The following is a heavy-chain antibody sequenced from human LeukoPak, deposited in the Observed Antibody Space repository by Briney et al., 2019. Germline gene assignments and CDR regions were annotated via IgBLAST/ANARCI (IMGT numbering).Heavy chain of an antibody. CDR3: ARGVPTRYYYYYYMDV. J-gene: IGHJ6*03. CDR2: IIPIFGTA. V-gene: IGHV1-69*05. D-gene: IGHD1-1*01. CDR1: GGTFSSYA. Sequence: GASVKVSCKASGGTFSSYAISWVRQAPGQGLEWMGGIIPIFGTANYAQKFQGRVTITTDESTSTAYMELSSLRSEDTAVYYCARGVPTRYYYYYYMDVWGKGTRSPSP.